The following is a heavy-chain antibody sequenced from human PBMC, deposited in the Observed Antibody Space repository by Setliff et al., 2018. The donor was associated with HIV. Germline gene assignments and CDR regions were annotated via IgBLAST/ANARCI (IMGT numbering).Heavy chain of an antibody. J-gene: IGHJ6*03. Sequence: GASVKVSCKTSGYTFTGYYVHWVRQAPGQGLEWMGWINPNNGDTNSAQKFQGRVTMTRDTSISTAYMELSRLKSDDAAVYYCARDGGGPGDYYYYYMDVWAKGTTVTVSS. V-gene: IGHV1-2*02. CDR2: INPNNGDT. CDR1: GYTFTGYY. D-gene: IGHD3-16*01. CDR3: ARDGGGPGDYYYYYMDV.